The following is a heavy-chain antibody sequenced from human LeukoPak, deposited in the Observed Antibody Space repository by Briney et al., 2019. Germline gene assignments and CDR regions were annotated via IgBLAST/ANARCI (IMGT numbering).Heavy chain of an antibody. CDR3: ARGKWVVVVPAALRRDPRAFDI. CDR1: GGSFSGYY. J-gene: IGHJ3*02. Sequence: SETLSLTCAVYGGSFSGYYWSWIRQPPGKGLEWIGEINHSGSTNYNPSLKSRVTISVDTSKHQFSLKLSSVTAADTAVYYCARGKWVVVVPAALRRDPRAFDIWGQGTMVTVSS. CDR2: INHSGST. D-gene: IGHD2-2*01. V-gene: IGHV4-34*01.